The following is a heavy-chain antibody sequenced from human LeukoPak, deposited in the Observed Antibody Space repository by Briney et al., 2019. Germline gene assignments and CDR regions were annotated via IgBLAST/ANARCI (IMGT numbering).Heavy chain of an antibody. V-gene: IGHV3-53*01. CDR3: ARDGGYDWDYFDY. J-gene: IGHJ4*02. Sequence: GGSLRLSCEASGFTFRNYYMSWFRQAPGKGLEWVSVIYSGGSTYYADSVKGRFTISRDNSKNTLYLQMNSLRAEDTAVYYCARDGGYDWDYFDYWGQGTLVTVSS. CDR2: IYSGGST. CDR1: GFTFRNYY. D-gene: IGHD5-12*01.